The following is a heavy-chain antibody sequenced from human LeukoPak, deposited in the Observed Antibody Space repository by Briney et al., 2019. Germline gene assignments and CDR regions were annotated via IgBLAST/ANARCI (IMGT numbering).Heavy chain of an antibody. CDR3: ARSAFSGHQPDY. J-gene: IGHJ4*02. CDR2: IYPADSDT. Sequence: GESLKISCQGSGYTFTSYWIGWVRQMPGKGLEWMGIIYPADSDTRYSPSFQGQVTFSADKSISTAYLQWSSLKASDTAIYYCARSAFSGHQPDYWGQGTLVTVSS. CDR1: GYTFTSYW. D-gene: IGHD5-12*01. V-gene: IGHV5-51*01.